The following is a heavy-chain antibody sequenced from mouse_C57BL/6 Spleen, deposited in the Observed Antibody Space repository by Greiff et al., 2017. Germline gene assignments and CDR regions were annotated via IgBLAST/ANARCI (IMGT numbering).Heavy chain of an antibody. CDR2: INPSNGGT. V-gene: IGHV1-53*01. CDR1: GYTFTSYW. J-gene: IGHJ3*01. CDR3: ARKDYDYAWFAY. D-gene: IGHD2-4*01. Sequence: QVQLQQPGTELVKPGASVKLSCKASGYTFTSYWMHWVKQRPGQGLEWIGNINPSNGGTKYNEKFKSKATLTVDKSSSTAYMQLSSLTSEDSAVYYCARKDYDYAWFAYWGQGTLVTVSA.